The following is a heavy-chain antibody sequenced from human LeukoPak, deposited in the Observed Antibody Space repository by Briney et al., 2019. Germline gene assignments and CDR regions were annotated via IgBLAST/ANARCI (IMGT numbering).Heavy chain of an antibody. V-gene: IGHV4-31*03. CDR1: GGPISSGGSR. Sequence: SQTLSLTCNVSGGPISSGGSRWSWIRQHPGKGLEWIGYIYYSGSTYYNPSLESRLTMSVDTSKNQFSLHLTSVTAADTAVYYCARDWGTYFDYWGQGTLVTVSS. CDR3: ARDWGTYFDY. CDR2: IYYSGST. D-gene: IGHD7-27*01. J-gene: IGHJ4*02.